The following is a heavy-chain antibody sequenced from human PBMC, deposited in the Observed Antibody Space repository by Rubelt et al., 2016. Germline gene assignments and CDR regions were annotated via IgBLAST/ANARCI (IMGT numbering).Heavy chain of an antibody. CDR1: GFTFSSYW. V-gene: IGHV3-7*03. Sequence: LSCAASGFTFSSYWMSWVRQAPGKGLEWVANIKQDGSEKYYVDSVKGRFTISRDNAKNSLYLQMNSLRAEDTAIYYCAKGLTNWFDPWGQGTLVTVSS. CDR2: IKQDGSEK. J-gene: IGHJ5*02. D-gene: IGHD4/OR15-4a*01. CDR3: AKGLTNWFDP.